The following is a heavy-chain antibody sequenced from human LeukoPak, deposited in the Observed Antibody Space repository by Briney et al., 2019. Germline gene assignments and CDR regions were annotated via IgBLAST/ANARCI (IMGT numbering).Heavy chain of an antibody. CDR1: GFTFSSYS. V-gene: IGHV3-21*01. CDR3: ARDLPPAGGYYYDSSGLPNWFDP. CDR2: ISSSSSYI. D-gene: IGHD3-22*01. Sequence: GGSLKLSCAASGFTFSSYSMNWVRQAPGKGLEWVSSISSSSSYIYYADSVKGRFTISRDNAKNSLYQQMNSLRAEDTAEYYCARDLPPAGGYYYDSSGLPNWFDPWGRGTLVTVSS. J-gene: IGHJ5*02.